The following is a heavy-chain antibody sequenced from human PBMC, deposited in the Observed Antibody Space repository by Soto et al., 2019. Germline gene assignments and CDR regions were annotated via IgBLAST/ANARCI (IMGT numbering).Heavy chain of an antibody. CDR1: GFTFSSYG. V-gene: IGHV3-33*01. Sequence: PGGSRRLSCAASGFTFSSYGMHWVRQAPGKGLEWVAVIWYDGSNKYYADSVKGRFTISRDNSKNTLYLQMNSLRAEDTAVYYCARAGPYYYDSSGYYPHYYYYGMDVWGQGTTVTVSS. CDR2: IWYDGSNK. J-gene: IGHJ6*02. D-gene: IGHD3-22*01. CDR3: ARAGPYYYDSSGYYPHYYYYGMDV.